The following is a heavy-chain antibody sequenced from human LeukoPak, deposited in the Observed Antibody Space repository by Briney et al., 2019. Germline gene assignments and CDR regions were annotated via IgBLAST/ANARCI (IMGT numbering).Heavy chain of an antibody. CDR1: GFTFGDYA. V-gene: IGHV3-49*03. J-gene: IGHJ3*02. Sequence: PGGSLRLSCTASGFTFGDYAMSWFRQAPGKGLEWVGFIRSKAYGGTTEYAASVKGRFTISRDDSKSIAYLQMNSLKTEDTAVYYCTRDLPPWTTVTTSVLCAFDIWGQGTMVTVSS. CDR3: TRDLPPWTTVTTSVLCAFDI. CDR2: IRSKAYGGTT. D-gene: IGHD4-17*01.